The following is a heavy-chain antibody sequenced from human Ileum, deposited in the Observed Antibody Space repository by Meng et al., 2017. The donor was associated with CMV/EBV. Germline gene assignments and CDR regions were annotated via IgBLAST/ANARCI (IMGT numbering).Heavy chain of an antibody. Sequence: SCAASGFTFSGDCMSWSRQAPGRGLGWVSYISTSGSAIYYADSVKSRFTISRDNDKNSLYLQMNSLRAEDTAVYYCARRGQLLSIDYWGQETLVTVSS. CDR3: ARRGQLLSIDY. D-gene: IGHD2-2*01. CDR2: ISTSGSAI. CDR1: GFTFSGDC. V-gene: IGHV3-11*01. J-gene: IGHJ4*02.